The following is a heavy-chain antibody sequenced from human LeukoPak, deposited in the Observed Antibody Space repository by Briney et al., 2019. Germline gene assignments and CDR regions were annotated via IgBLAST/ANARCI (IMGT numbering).Heavy chain of an antibody. CDR1: GFTFGDYA. CDR3: TRDRSWFGP. D-gene: IGHD3-10*01. CDR2: IRSKAYGGTT. Sequence: GGSLRLSCTASGFTFGDYAMSWVRQAPGKGLEWVGFIRSKAYGGTTEYAASVKGRFTISKDDSKSIAYLQMNSLKTEDTAVYYCTRDRSWFGPWGQGTLVTVSS. V-gene: IGHV3-49*04. J-gene: IGHJ5*02.